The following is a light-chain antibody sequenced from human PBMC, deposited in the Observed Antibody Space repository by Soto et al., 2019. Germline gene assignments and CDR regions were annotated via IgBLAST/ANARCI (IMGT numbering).Light chain of an antibody. CDR2: GAS. CDR1: QDVGTY. CDR3: QQGGNWPVT. Sequence: VLTQSPVTLSLSPGERATLSCRASQDVGTYVAWYQVRGGQAPRLLISGASKRATGIPDRINGGGSGADFILTINSLVSGDSAVYFCQQGGNWPVTFGQGTRVEIK. J-gene: IGKJ5*01. V-gene: IGKV3D-11*01.